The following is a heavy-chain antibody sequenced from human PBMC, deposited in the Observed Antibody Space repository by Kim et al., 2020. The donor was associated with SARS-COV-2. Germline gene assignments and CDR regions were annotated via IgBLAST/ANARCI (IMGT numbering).Heavy chain of an antibody. Sequence: SETLSLTCTVSGGSISSYYWSWIRQPPGKGLEWIGYIYYSGSTNYNPSLKSRVTISVDTSKNQFSLKLSSVTAADTAVYYCARLQSRAATTVWYYYYVM. CDR3: ARLQSRAATTVWYYYYVM. D-gene: IGHD1-1*01. V-gene: IGHV4-59*08. CDR2: IYYSGST. J-gene: IGHJ6*01. CDR1: GGSISSYY.